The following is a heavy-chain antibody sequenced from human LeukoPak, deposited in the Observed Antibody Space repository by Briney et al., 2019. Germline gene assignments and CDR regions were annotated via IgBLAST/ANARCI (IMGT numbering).Heavy chain of an antibody. J-gene: IGHJ4*02. Sequence: SETLSLTCAVYGGSFSGYYWSWIRQPPGKGLEWIGEINHSGSTNYNPSLKSRVTISVGTSKNQFSLKLSSVTAADTAVYYCARARSIQLWSLGSRFDYWGQGTLVTVSS. D-gene: IGHD5-18*01. CDR3: ARARSIQLWSLGSRFDY. CDR2: INHSGST. CDR1: GGSFSGYY. V-gene: IGHV4-34*01.